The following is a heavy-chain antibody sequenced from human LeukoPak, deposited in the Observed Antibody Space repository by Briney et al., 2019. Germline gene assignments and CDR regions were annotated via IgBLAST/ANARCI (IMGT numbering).Heavy chain of an antibody. CDR3: VRDLYSDYNWFDP. CDR1: TFTFSDYW. Sequence: PEGSLRLSCAASTFTFSDYWMHWVRQAPGKGLVWVSRISDDGSSTTYADSVRGRFTISRDNAKNTLYLQMNSLRVEDTAMYYCVRDLYSDYNWFDPWGQGTLVTVSS. V-gene: IGHV3-74*01. D-gene: IGHD4-11*01. J-gene: IGHJ5*02. CDR2: ISDDGSST.